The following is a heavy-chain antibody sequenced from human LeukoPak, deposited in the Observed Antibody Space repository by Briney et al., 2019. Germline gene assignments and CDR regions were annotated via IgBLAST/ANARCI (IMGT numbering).Heavy chain of an antibody. J-gene: IGHJ4*02. CDR3: AREGYGDNAGALDY. Sequence: SETLSLTCTVSGGSISSYYCSWIRQSPGKGLEWIGYINYSGGTDYNPSLKSRVTISVDMSKNQFSLKLNSGTAADTAVYYCAREGYGDNAGALDYWGRGTLVTVSS. CDR1: GGSISSYY. CDR2: INYSGGT. V-gene: IGHV4-59*01. D-gene: IGHD4-23*01.